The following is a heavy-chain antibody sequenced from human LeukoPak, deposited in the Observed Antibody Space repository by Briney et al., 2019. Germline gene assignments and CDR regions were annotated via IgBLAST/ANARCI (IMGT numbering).Heavy chain of an antibody. Sequence: PGGSLRLSCAASGFTFSSYAMSWVRQAPGKGLEWVSAISGSGGSTYYADSVKGRFTISRDNSKNTLYLQMNSLRAEDTAVYYCAQALCSGGSCRNRAFDIWGQGTMVTVSS. D-gene: IGHD2-15*01. CDR3: AQALCSGGSCRNRAFDI. CDR1: GFTFSSYA. V-gene: IGHV3-23*01. J-gene: IGHJ3*02. CDR2: ISGSGGST.